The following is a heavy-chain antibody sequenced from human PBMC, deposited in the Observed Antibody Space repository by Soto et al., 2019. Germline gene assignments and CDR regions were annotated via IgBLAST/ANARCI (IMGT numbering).Heavy chain of an antibody. CDR3: ARDRRNYDILTGVFDY. Sequence: EVQLVESGGGLVQPGGSLRLSCAASGFTLSSYEMNWVRQAPGKGLEWVSYISSSGSTIYYADSVKGRFTISRDNAKNSLYLQMNSLRAEDTAVYYCARDRRNYDILTGVFDYWGQGTLVTVSS. V-gene: IGHV3-48*03. D-gene: IGHD3-9*01. CDR1: GFTLSSYE. J-gene: IGHJ4*02. CDR2: ISSSGSTI.